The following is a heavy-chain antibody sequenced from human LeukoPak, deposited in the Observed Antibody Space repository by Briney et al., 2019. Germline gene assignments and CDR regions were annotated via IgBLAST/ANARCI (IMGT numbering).Heavy chain of an antibody. D-gene: IGHD4-11*01. J-gene: IGHJ4*02. CDR3: ARGMTTVTTWDFDY. CDR1: GGSMNNYY. CDR2: IYYSGST. V-gene: IGHV4-59*01. Sequence: PSETLTLTCSASGGSMNNYYWSWIRQPPGKGLEWVGYIYYSGSTNYNPSLKSRVTISVDTSKNQFSLKLSSVTAADTAVYYCARGMTTVTTWDFDYWGQGTLVTVSS.